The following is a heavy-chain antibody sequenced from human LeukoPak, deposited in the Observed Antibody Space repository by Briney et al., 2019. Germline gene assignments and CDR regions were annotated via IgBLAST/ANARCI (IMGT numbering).Heavy chain of an antibody. CDR2: ISSSSRYI. CDR3: ARGRLRYCSGGGCYAGY. D-gene: IGHD2-15*01. J-gene: IGHJ4*02. V-gene: IGHV3-21*01. CDR1: GFTFSSYS. Sequence: PGGSLRLSCAASGFTFSSYSMNWVRQAPGKGLEWVSSISSSSRYIYYADSVKGRFTISRDNAKNSLYLQMNSMRAEDTAVYYCARGRLRYCSGGGCYAGYWGQG.